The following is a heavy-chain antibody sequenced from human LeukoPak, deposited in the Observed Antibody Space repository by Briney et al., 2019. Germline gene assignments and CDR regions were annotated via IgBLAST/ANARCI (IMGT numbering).Heavy chain of an antibody. J-gene: IGHJ4*02. CDR2: IKQDGSEK. CDR1: GFTFSSYW. V-gene: IGHV3-7*01. D-gene: IGHD3-22*01. Sequence: PGGSLRLSCAASGFTFSSYWMSWVRQAPGKGLEWVANIKQDGSEKYHVDSVKGRFTISRDNAKNSLYLQMNSQRAEDTAVYYCARDRYYYDSSGYQWDYWGQGTLVTVSS. CDR3: ARDRYYYDSSGYQWDY.